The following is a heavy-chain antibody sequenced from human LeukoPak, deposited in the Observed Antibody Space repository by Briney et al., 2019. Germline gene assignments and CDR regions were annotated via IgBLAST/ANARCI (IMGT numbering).Heavy chain of an antibody. CDR2: IIPILGIA. V-gene: IGHV1-69*04. Sequence: SVKVSCKASGGTFGSYAISWVRQAPGQGLEWMGRIIPILGIANYAQKFQGRVTITADKSTSTAYMELSSLRSEDTAVYYCAREGVGSPVGKRGSRWGSASLDYWGQGTLVTVSS. CDR1: GGTFGSYA. J-gene: IGHJ4*02. D-gene: IGHD3-16*01. CDR3: AREGVGSPVGKRGSRWGSASLDY.